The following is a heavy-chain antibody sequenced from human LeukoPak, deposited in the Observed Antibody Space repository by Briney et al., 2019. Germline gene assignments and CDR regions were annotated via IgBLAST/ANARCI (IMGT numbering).Heavy chain of an antibody. V-gene: IGHV4-34*01. D-gene: IGHD3-22*01. CDR2: INHSGST. CDR3: ARHRITYYYDSSGRLDV. J-gene: IGHJ6*02. CDR1: GGSFSGYY. Sequence: MTSETLSLTCAVYGGSFSGYYWSWIRQPPGKGLEWIGEINHSGSTNYNPSLKSRVTISVDTSKNQFSLKLSSVTAADTAVYYCARHRITYYYDSSGRLDVWGQGTTVTVSS.